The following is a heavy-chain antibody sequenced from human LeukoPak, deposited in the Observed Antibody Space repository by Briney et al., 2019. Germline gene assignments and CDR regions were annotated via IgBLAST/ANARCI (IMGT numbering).Heavy chain of an antibody. Sequence: GASVKVSCKASGYTFTSYGINWVRQATGQGLEWMGWMNPNSGNTGYAQKFQGRVTMTRNTSISTAYMELSSLRSEDTAVYYCARQFVAVAGYYYYMDVWGKGTTVTISS. V-gene: IGHV1-8*02. D-gene: IGHD6-19*01. J-gene: IGHJ6*03. CDR1: GYTFTSYG. CDR3: ARQFVAVAGYYYYMDV. CDR2: MNPNSGNT.